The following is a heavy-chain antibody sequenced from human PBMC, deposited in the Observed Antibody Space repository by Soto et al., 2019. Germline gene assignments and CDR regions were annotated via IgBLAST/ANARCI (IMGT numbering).Heavy chain of an antibody. V-gene: IGHV3-7*03. Sequence: GGSLRLSCAASGFTFSTYWMTWVRQAPGKGLEWVANIKQDGSEKFYVGSVRGRFTISRDNAKNSMFLQMDSLRAEDTAVYYCARRSSGRLTTAWAPLDWWGQGTLVTVSS. CDR3: ARRSSGRLTTAWAPLDW. J-gene: IGHJ4*02. CDR2: IKQDGSEK. D-gene: IGHD2-15*01. CDR1: GFTFSTYW.